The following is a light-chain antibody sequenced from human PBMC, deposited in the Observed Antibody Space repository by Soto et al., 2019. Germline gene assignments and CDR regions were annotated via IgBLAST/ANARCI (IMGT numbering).Light chain of an antibody. J-gene: IGKJ4*01. CDR1: QSVSSSY. CDR2: GAS. V-gene: IGKV3-20*01. Sequence: EIVLTQSPGTLSLSPGERATLSCRASQSVSSSYLAWYQQKPGQAPRLLIYGASSRATGIPDRFSGSGSGTDFTITISRLEPEDLAVYYCQQYGSSTLTFGGGTKVEIK. CDR3: QQYGSSTLT.